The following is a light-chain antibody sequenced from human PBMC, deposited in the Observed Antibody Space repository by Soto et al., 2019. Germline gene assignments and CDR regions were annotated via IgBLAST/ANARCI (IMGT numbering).Light chain of an antibody. CDR1: QSVSSSY. CDR2: GAS. Sequence: EIVLTQSPGTLSLSPGERVTLSYRASQSVSSSYLAWYQQKPGQAPRLLIYGASSRATGIPDRFSGSGSGTDFTLTISRLEPEDFAVYYCQQYGSSYTFGQGTKLEIK. CDR3: QQYGSSYT. J-gene: IGKJ2*01. V-gene: IGKV3-20*01.